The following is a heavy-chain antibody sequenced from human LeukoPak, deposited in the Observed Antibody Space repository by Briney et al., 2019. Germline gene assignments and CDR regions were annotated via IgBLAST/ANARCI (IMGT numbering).Heavy chain of an antibody. V-gene: IGHV3-23*01. J-gene: IGHJ4*02. CDR3: AKDEGWELKGYYLDY. CDR2: IGNSAGYT. Sequence: PAGSLRLSCAASGFTFSTFAMSWVRQAPGKGLEWVSTIGNSAGYTYYADSVKGRFTISRDNSKNTLYLQMNSLRAGDTAVYYCAKDEGWELKGYYLDYWGQGILVTVSS. CDR1: GFTFSTFA. D-gene: IGHD1-26*01.